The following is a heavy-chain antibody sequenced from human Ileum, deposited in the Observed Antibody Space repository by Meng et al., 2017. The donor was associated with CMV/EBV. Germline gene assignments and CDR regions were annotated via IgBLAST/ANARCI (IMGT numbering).Heavy chain of an antibody. V-gene: IGHV3-9*01. CDR1: GFTFDDYA. CDR3: AKGNTAMVTNYYYYSGMDV. Sequence: SLKISCAASGFTFDDYAMHWVRQAPGKGLEWVSGISWNSGSIGYADSVKGRFTISRDNAKNSLYLQMNSLRAEDTAVYYCAKGNTAMVTNYYYYSGMDVWGQGTTVTVSS. CDR2: ISWNSGSI. D-gene: IGHD5-18*01. J-gene: IGHJ6*02.